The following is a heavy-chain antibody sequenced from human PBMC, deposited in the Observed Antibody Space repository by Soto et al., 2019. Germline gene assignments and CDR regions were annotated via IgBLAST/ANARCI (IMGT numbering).Heavy chain of an antibody. J-gene: IGHJ6*02. CDR1: GFSISSFW. Sequence: EVQLVESGGGLVQPGGSLRLSCAASGFSISSFWMTWVRQAPGAGLEWVSNIKQDGSEIYYVDSVNGRFTISRDNAKNSLYLEMNSLRAEDPAVYYCARDCMREVVPHYYYYGMDVWGQGTSVPVSS. D-gene: IGHD2-15*01. CDR3: ARDCMREVVPHYYYYGMDV. V-gene: IGHV3-7*03. CDR2: IKQDGSEI.